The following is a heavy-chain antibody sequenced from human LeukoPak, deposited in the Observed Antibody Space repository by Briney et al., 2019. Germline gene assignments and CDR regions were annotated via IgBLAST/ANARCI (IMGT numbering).Heavy chain of an antibody. CDR1: GYTFTSYA. D-gene: IGHD2-15*01. V-gene: IGHV7-4-1*02. CDR2: INTNTGNP. Sequence: GASVKVSCKASGYTFTSYAMNWVRQAPGQGLEWMGWINTNTGNPTYAQGFTGRFVFSLDTSVSTAYLQISSLKAEDTAVYYCARGPPCSGGSCDFRSKADYWGQGTLVTVSS. CDR3: ARGPPCSGGSCDFRSKADY. J-gene: IGHJ4*02.